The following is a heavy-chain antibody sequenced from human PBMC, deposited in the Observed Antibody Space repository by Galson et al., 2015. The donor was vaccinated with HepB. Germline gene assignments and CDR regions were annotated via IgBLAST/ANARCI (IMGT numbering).Heavy chain of an antibody. D-gene: IGHD5-18*01. J-gene: IGHJ6*04. CDR1: GGSFSGYY. CDR3: ARGRGYSYGRPYYYYGMDV. Sequence: SETLSLTCAVYGGSFSGYYWSWIRQPPGKGLEWIGEINHSGSTNYNPSLKSRVTISVDTSKNQFSLKLSSVNAADTAVYYCARGRGYSYGRPYYYYGMDVWGKGTTVTVSS. V-gene: IGHV4-34*01. CDR2: INHSGST.